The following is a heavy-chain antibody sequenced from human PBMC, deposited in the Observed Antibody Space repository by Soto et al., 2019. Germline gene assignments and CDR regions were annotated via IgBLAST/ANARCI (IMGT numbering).Heavy chain of an antibody. CDR1: GYTLTTFF. V-gene: IGHV1-46*01. D-gene: IGHD1-26*01. Sequence: QVQLVQSGAEVKKPGASVKVSCKASGYTLTTFFMHWVRQAPGQGLEWMGVINPGYPAGRSTTYAQKFRGRVTMTTDTSTSPVYMGFSGPSSDDTAGYYCASEAILAGATTDMDVWGQGTTVTVSS. J-gene: IGHJ6*02. CDR2: INPGYPAGRST. CDR3: ASEAILAGATTDMDV.